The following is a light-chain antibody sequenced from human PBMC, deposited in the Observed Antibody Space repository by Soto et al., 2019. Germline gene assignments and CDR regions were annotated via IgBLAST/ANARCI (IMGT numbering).Light chain of an antibody. V-gene: IGLV2-14*01. CDR1: SSDVGGYDH. J-gene: IGLJ1*01. CDR3: CSYVGRNTYV. Sequence: QSVLTQPASVSGSDGQSITISCTGTSSDVGGYDHVSWYQQRPGKAPKLMLYEVSNRPSGVPNRFSGSKSGNTPSLTISGLRAEDEADYYCCSYVGRNTYVFGTGTKVTVL. CDR2: EVS.